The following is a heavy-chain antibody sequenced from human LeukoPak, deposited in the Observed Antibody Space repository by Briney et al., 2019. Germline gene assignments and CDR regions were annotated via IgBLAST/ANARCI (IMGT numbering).Heavy chain of an antibody. D-gene: IGHD6-19*01. CDR2: IESSSTYI. CDR1: GFTFNSYS. V-gene: IGHV3-21*01. J-gene: IGHJ6*02. Sequence: PGGSLRLSCAASGFTFNSYSMNWVRQAPGKGLGWVSSIESSSTYIYYADSVKGRFTVSRNNAENSLYLQMNSLRAEDTAVYYCSRVLYSSGWVFGGYCAMDVWGQGTTVTVSS. CDR3: SRVLYSSGWVFGGYCAMDV.